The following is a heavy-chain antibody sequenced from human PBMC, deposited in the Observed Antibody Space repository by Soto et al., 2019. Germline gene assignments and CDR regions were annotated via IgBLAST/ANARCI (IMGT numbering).Heavy chain of an antibody. J-gene: IGHJ4*02. D-gene: IGHD3-22*01. CDR2: ISSSSSYI. Sequence: GGSLRLSCAASGFTFSSYSMNWVRQAPGKGLEWVSSISSSSSYIYYADSVKGRFTISRDNAKNSLYLQMNSLRAEDTAVYYCARQQAPTDSSGPYFDYWGQGTLVTVSS. CDR1: GFTFSSYS. CDR3: ARQQAPTDSSGPYFDY. V-gene: IGHV3-21*01.